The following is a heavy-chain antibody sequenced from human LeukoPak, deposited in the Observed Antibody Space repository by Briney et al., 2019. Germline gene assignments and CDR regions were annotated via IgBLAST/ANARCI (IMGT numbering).Heavy chain of an antibody. CDR3: ARAVSSSPPARAFDI. J-gene: IGHJ3*02. Sequence: ASVKVSCKASGYTFNTFGITWVRQAPGQGLEWLGWIAVYNGDTNYAQKFQGRVTLTTDTSTNTAYMELRSLRSDDTAVYYCARAVSSSPPARAFDIWGQGTMVTVSS. V-gene: IGHV1-18*01. CDR1: GYTFNTFG. CDR2: IAVYNGDT. D-gene: IGHD6-13*01.